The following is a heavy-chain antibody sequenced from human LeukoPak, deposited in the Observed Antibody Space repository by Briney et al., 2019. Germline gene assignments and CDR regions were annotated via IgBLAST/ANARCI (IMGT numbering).Heavy chain of an antibody. D-gene: IGHD2-21*02. CDR3: ARLGTAPFDY. CDR2: ISYTGTT. V-gene: IGHV4-30-4*01. CDR1: RGSISSGDYY. J-gene: IGHJ4*02. Sequence: SETLSLTCTVSRGSISSGDYYWSWIRQPPGKGLEWIGYISYTGTTYYNPSLKSRIGISEDTSKNLFSLKLNSVTAADTAVYYCARLGTAPFDYWGQGTLVTVSS.